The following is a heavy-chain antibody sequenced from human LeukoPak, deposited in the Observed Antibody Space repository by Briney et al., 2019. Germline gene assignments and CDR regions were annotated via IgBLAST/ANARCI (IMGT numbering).Heavy chain of an antibody. Sequence: PSETLSLTCAVSGGSISGGGYSWSWIRQPPGKGLEWIGYIYHSGSTYYNPSLKSRVTISVDRSKNQFSLKLSSVTAADTAVYYCARESWSTSPDYWGQGTLVTVSS. J-gene: IGHJ4*02. V-gene: IGHV4-30-2*01. CDR1: GGSISGGGYS. CDR2: IYHSGST. D-gene: IGHD2-2*01. CDR3: ARESWSTSPDY.